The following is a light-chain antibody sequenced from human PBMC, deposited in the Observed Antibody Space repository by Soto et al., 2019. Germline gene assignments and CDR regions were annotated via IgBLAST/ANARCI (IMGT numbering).Light chain of an antibody. V-gene: IGKV1-12*01. CDR3: QQADTFPIT. CDR2: DVS. Sequence: DIQMTQSPSTVSAYVGDSVTITCRASQSITTWLAWYQQRPGKAPKLLIYDVSSLQSGVPSRFSGSGFGTDFTLTISSLQPEDSAIYYCQQADTFPITFGQGTRLENK. J-gene: IGKJ5*01. CDR1: QSITTW.